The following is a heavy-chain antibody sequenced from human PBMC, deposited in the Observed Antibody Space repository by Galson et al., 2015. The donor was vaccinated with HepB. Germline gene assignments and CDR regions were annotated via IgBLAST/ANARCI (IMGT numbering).Heavy chain of an antibody. J-gene: IGHJ4*02. V-gene: IGHV4-39*01. CDR2: IYYSGDP. CDR1: GGSISGSNSY. CDR3: ARHVDTVMGGPYYFAF. D-gene: IGHD5-18*01. Sequence: SETLSLTCSVSGGSISGSNSYWAWILQPPGKGLEWIGSIYYSGDPHYNPSLKSRVAISVDPSKDQFSLHLSSVTAADTAVYYCARHVDTVMGGPYYFAFWGQGALVTVSS.